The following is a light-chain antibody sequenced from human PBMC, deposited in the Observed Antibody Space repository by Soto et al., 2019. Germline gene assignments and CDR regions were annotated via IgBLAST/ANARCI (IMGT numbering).Light chain of an antibody. CDR2: GAA. V-gene: IGKV3-20*01. J-gene: IGKJ1*01. Sequence: LVLTQSPGTLSLSPGERATLSCRASQSVRGSYLAWYQQKPGQAPRLLIFGAASRATGIPDRFSGRGSGTDFTLTISRLEPEDFAVYYCQQYGSSPRTFGQGTKVDIK. CDR1: QSVRGSY. CDR3: QQYGSSPRT.